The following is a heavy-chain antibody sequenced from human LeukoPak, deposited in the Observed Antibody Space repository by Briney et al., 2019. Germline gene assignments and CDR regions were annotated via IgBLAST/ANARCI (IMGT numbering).Heavy chain of an antibody. V-gene: IGHV3-21*01. J-gene: IGHJ3*02. CDR2: IGTSSSSI. Sequence: PGGSLRLSCAASGFTFRTYTMNWVRQAPGKGLEWVSSIGTSSSSIYYTDSVKGRFTNSRHNARNSLYLQMNSLRADDTAVYYCARDEDWSGYYGAFDIWGQGTMVTVSS. D-gene: IGHD3-3*01. CDR1: GFTFRTYT. CDR3: ARDEDWSGYYGAFDI.